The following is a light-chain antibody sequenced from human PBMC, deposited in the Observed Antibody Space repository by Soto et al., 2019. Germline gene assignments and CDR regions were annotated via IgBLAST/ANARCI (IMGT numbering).Light chain of an antibody. CDR2: DAS. CDR3: QQRSNWPPIT. J-gene: IGKJ5*01. CDR1: QSVSSY. Sequence: EIVLTQSPATLSLSPGDRATLSCRASQSVSSYLAWYQQKPGQAPRLLIYDASNRATGIPARFSGSGSGTDFTLTISSLVPEDFAVSYCQQRSNWPPITFGQGTRLEIK. V-gene: IGKV3-11*01.